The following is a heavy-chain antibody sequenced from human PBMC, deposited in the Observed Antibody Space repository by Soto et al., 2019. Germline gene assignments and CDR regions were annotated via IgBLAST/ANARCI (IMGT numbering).Heavy chain of an antibody. Sequence: SVKVSCKASGFTFTSSAVQWVRQARGQRLEWIGWIVVGSGNTNYAQKFQERVTITRDMSTSTAYMELSSLRSEDTAVYYCYGGNSNDYYYYGMEVWGQGTTVTVSS. V-gene: IGHV1-58*01. CDR3: YGGNSNDYYYYGMEV. CDR1: GFTFTSSA. J-gene: IGHJ6*02. CDR2: IVVGSGNT. D-gene: IGHD4-17*01.